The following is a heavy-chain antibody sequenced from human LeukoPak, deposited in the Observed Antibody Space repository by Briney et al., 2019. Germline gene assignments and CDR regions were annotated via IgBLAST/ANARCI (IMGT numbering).Heavy chain of an antibody. CDR1: GGSFSPYY. V-gene: IGHV4-34*01. J-gene: IGHJ4*02. CDR3: ARGGSYCGGDCYVDY. D-gene: IGHD2-21*02. CDR2: INHSGST. Sequence: SETLSLTCAVYGGSFSPYYWSWLRQPPGKGLEWVGEINHSGSTNYNPSLKSRVTISVDTSKNQFSLRLSSVTAADTAVYYCARGGSYCGGDCYVDYWGQGTLVTVSS.